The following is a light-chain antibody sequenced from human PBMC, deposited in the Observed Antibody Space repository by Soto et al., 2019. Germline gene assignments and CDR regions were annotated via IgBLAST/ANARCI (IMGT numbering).Light chain of an antibody. Sequence: QSVLTQPPSASGTPGQRVTISCSGSSSNIGSNTVNWYQQLPGTAPKLLIYSNYQRPSGVPDRFSGSKSGTSASLAISGLQSEDEADYYCAEWDDSLNGVLLGGGTKLTVL. CDR1: SSNIGSNT. CDR2: SNY. J-gene: IGLJ2*01. CDR3: AEWDDSLNGVL. V-gene: IGLV1-44*01.